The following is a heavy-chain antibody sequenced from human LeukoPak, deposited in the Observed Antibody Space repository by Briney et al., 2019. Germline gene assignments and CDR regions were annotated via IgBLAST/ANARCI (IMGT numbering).Heavy chain of an antibody. V-gene: IGHV3-9*01. Sequence: PGRSLRLSCAASGFTFDDYAMHWVRQAPGKGLEWVSGISWNSGSIGYADSVKGRFTISRDNAKNSLYLQMNSLRAEDTALYYCAKLLGGTSEFNCWGQGTLVTVSS. CDR3: AKLLGGTSEFNC. D-gene: IGHD4-23*01. J-gene: IGHJ4*02. CDR2: ISWNSGSI. CDR1: GFTFDDYA.